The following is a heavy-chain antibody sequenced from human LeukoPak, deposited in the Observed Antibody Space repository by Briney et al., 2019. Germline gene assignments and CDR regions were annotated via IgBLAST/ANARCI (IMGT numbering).Heavy chain of an antibody. Sequence: GGSLRLSCAASGFTFSSYWMHWVRQAPGEGLVWVSRINSDGSSTSYADSVKGRFTISRDNAKNTLYLQMNSLTAEDTAVYYCARGPQGYDRSGYLNYWGQGTLVTVSS. CDR1: GFTFSSYW. V-gene: IGHV3-74*01. CDR2: INSDGSST. J-gene: IGHJ4*02. D-gene: IGHD3-22*01. CDR3: ARGPQGYDRSGYLNY.